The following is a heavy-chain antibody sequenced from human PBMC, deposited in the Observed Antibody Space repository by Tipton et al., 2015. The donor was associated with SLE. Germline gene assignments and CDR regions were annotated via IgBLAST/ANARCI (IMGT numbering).Heavy chain of an antibody. V-gene: IGHV4-34*01. CDR3: ARRPWGDYYMDY. CDR1: GGSFSDYY. D-gene: IGHD3-16*01. J-gene: IGHJ4*02. Sequence: TLSLTCTVYGGSFSDYYWSWIRQPPGKGLEWIGEINHRGSTNYNPSLKSRVTLSVDTSKNQFSLKLSSVTAADTAVYYCARRPWGDYYMDYWGQGTLVTVSS. CDR2: INHRGST.